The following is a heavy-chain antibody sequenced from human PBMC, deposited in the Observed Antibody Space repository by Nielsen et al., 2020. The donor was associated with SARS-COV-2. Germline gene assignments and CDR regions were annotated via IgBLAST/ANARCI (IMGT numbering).Heavy chain of an antibody. D-gene: IGHD6-19*01. J-gene: IGHJ6*02. Sequence: VRQMPGKGLEWMGGFDPEDGETIYAQKFQGRVTMTEDTSTDTAYMELRSLRSDDTAVYYCARVISGSSGWYSYYYGMDVWGQGTTVTVSS. CDR2: FDPEDGET. V-gene: IGHV1-24*01. CDR3: ARVISGSSGWYSYYYGMDV.